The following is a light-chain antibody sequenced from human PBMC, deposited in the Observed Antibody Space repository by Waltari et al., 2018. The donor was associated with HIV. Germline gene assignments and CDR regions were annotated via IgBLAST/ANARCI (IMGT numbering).Light chain of an antibody. V-gene: IGKV3-15*01. CDR2: SVS. CDR3: QQYEKWPPLT. Sequence: IVMTPSPVTLSASLGERVTLSCRASQTVGNNLAWYQQRPGQAPGVLIYSVSTRAAGVPARFSGSGSGTDFTLTISSLQSEDYAVYFCQQYEKWPPLTFGGGTKV. J-gene: IGKJ4*01. CDR1: QTVGNN.